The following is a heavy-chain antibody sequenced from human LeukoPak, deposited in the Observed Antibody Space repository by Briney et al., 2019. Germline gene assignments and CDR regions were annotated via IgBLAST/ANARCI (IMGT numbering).Heavy chain of an antibody. Sequence: GSWKPSCEASGFTFGALGWTWFPKLQGKGLEWVSVISGSGGSTNYADSVKGRFTISRDNSKNTLYLQMNSLTAEDTAVYYCANPGRAAADYWGQGTLVTVSS. CDR1: GFTFGALG. CDR2: ISGSGGST. J-gene: IGHJ4*02. V-gene: IGHV3-23*01. CDR3: ANPGRAAADY. D-gene: IGHD6-13*01.